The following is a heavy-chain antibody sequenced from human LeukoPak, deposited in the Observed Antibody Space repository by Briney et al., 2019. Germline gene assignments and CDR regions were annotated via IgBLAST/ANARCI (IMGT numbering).Heavy chain of an antibody. Sequence: GGSLGLSCAASGFTFSGYAMSWVRQAPGKGLEWVSAISDDAGSTYHADSVKGRFTISRDNSKNTLYLQMNSLRADDTAVYYCANRIEYSGPPAYFIFWGKGARVTVSS. J-gene: IGHJ4*02. CDR1: GFTFSGYA. D-gene: IGHD5-12*01. V-gene: IGHV3-23*01. CDR2: ISDDAGST. CDR3: ANRIEYSGPPAYFIF.